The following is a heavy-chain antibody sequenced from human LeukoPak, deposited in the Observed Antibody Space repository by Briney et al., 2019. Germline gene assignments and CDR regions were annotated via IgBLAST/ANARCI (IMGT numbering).Heavy chain of an antibody. CDR3: ARGRTYCSGGNCYPDY. CDR2: INWNGGST. Sequence: GGSLRLSCAASGFTFDDYGMSWVRQAPGKGLEWVSGINWNGGSTGYADSVKGRFTISRDNAKNSVYLQMNNLRLEDTAVYFCARGRTYCSGGNCYPDYWGQGTLVTVSS. D-gene: IGHD2-15*01. V-gene: IGHV3-20*04. CDR1: GFTFDDYG. J-gene: IGHJ4*02.